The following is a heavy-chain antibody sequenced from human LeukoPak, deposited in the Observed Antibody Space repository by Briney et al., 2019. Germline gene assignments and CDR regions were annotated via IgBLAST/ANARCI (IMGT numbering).Heavy chain of an antibody. Sequence: GGSLRLSCAASGFTFSSHGMNWVRQAPGKGLEWVSGITGSGANAYYADSVKGRFTISRDNSRNTLYLQMNSLRAEDTAVYHCAKDMVRGGYDLAGNDYWGQGTLVTVSS. CDR3: AKDMVRGGYDLAGNDY. J-gene: IGHJ4*02. CDR1: GFTFSSHG. CDR2: ITGSGANA. V-gene: IGHV3-23*01. D-gene: IGHD5-12*01.